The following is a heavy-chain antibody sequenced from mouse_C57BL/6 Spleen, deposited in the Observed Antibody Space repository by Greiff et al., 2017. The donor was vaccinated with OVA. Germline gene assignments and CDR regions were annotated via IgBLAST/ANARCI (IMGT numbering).Heavy chain of an antibody. CDR1: GFTFSDYY. CDR3: TREVSLRYGYLDV. CDR2: INYDGSST. V-gene: IGHV5-16*01. J-gene: IGHJ1*03. D-gene: IGHD1-1*01. Sequence: EVKLVESEGGLVQPGSSMKLSCTASGFTFSDYYMAWVRQVPEKGLEWVANINYDGSSTYYLDSLKSRFIISRDNAKNILSLQMSSLKSEDTATYYCTREVSLRYGYLDVGGTGTTVTVSS.